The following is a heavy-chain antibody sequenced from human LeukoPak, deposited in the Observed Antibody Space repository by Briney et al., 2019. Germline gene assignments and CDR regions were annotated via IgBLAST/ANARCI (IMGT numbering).Heavy chain of an antibody. D-gene: IGHD3-3*01. Sequence: SETLSLTCTVSGGSISSSSYYWGWIRQPPGKGLEWIGSIYYSGSTYYNPSLKSRVTISVDTSKNQFSLKLSSVTAADTAVYYCARIGQDYYDFWSGYYTYRYFDYWGQGTLVTVSS. CDR2: IYYSGST. J-gene: IGHJ4*02. CDR3: ARIGQDYYDFWSGYYTYRYFDY. CDR1: GGSISSSSYY. V-gene: IGHV4-39*07.